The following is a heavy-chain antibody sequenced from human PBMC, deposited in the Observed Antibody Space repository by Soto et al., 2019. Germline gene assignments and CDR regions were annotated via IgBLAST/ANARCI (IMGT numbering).Heavy chain of an antibody. CDR3: ARGSPPCYYYYYGMDV. Sequence: PGESLKISCKGSGYSFTSYWIGWVLQMPGKGLEWMGIIYPGDSDTRYSPSFQGQVTISADKSISTAYLQWSSLKASDTAMYYCARGSPPCYYYYYGMDVWGQGTTVTVSS. J-gene: IGHJ6*02. CDR1: GYSFTSYW. CDR2: IYPGDSDT. V-gene: IGHV5-51*01.